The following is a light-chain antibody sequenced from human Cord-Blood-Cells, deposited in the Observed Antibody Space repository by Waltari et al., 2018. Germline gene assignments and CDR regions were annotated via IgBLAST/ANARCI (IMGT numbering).Light chain of an antibody. CDR3: QQYNSYPYS. J-gene: IGKJ2*03. CDR1: QSISSG. Sequence: DIQMTQSTSTLSASVGDRVTITCRASQSISSGLHWYQQKPGKAPKLLIYKASSLESGVPSRFSGSGSGTEFTLTISSLQPDDFATYYCQQYNSYPYSFGQGTKLEIK. V-gene: IGKV1-5*03. CDR2: KAS.